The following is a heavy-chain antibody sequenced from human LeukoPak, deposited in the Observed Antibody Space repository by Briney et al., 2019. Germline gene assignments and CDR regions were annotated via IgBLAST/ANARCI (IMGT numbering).Heavy chain of an antibody. V-gene: IGHV4-34*01. CDR3: ARTPFTMVRGVYDY. CDR1: GGSFSGYY. Sequence: PSETLSLTCPVYGGSFSGYYWSWIRQPPGKGLEWIGEINHSGSTNYNPSLKSRVTISVDTSKNQFSLKLSSVTAADTAVYYCARTPFTMVRGVYDYWGQGTLVTVSS. CDR2: INHSGST. J-gene: IGHJ4*02. D-gene: IGHD3-10*01.